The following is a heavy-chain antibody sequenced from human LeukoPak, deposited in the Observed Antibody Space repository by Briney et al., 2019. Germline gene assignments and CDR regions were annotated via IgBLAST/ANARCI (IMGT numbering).Heavy chain of an antibody. CDR1: GFTFSTAW. J-gene: IGHJ3*01. Sequence: GGSLRLSCAGSGFTFSTAWMIWVRQAPGKGLEWVGRVKTKADGGTTDYAAPVKGRFPITRDDSKNTVHLQMTSLKTEDTAVYYCTTEDFWGQGTLVTVSS. V-gene: IGHV3-15*01. CDR3: TTEDF. CDR2: VKTKADGGTT. D-gene: IGHD3/OR15-3a*01.